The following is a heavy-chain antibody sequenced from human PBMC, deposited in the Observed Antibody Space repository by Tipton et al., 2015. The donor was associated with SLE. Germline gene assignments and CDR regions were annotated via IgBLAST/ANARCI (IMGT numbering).Heavy chain of an antibody. Sequence: TLSLTCTVSGGSISSSRYYWGWIRQPPGKGLEWIGYIYYSGSTNYNPSLKSRVTISVDRSKNQFSLKLSSVTAADTAVYYCARGGAMTTVDYWGQGTLVTVSS. CDR1: GGSISSSRYY. V-gene: IGHV4-61*05. CDR2: IYYSGST. D-gene: IGHD4-17*01. J-gene: IGHJ4*02. CDR3: ARGGAMTTVDY.